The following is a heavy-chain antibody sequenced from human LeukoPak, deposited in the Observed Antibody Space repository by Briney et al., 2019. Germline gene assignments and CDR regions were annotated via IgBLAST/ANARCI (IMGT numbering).Heavy chain of an antibody. D-gene: IGHD3-10*01. CDR3: VRAYYGSGSYKAYFDP. Sequence: GGSLRLSCAASGFTFSNYEMNWVRQAPGKGLEWVSYISSSGRTIYYADSVKGRSTISRDNAKNSLYLQMNSLRAEDTAVYYCVRAYYGSGSYKAYFDPWGQGTLVTVSS. J-gene: IGHJ5*02. CDR2: ISSSGRTI. V-gene: IGHV3-48*03. CDR1: GFTFSNYE.